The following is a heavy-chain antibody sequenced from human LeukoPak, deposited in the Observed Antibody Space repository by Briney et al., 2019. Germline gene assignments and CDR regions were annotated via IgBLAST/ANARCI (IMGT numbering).Heavy chain of an antibody. CDR2: IYYSGST. J-gene: IGHJ4*02. D-gene: IGHD3-10*01. CDR1: GGSISSYY. CDR3: ARAPWFGESYFDY. Sequence: PSETLSLTCSVSGGSISSYYWSWIRQPPGKGLEWIGYIYYSGSTNYNPSLKSRVTISVDTSKNQFSLKLSSVTAADTAVYYCARAPWFGESYFDYWGQGTLVTVSS. V-gene: IGHV4-59*12.